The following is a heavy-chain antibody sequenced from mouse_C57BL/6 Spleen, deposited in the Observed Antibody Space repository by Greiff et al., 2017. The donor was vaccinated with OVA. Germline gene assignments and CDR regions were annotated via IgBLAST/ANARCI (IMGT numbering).Heavy chain of an antibody. CDR1: GYTFTDYN. Sequence: EVQLQQSGPELVKPGASVKIPCKASGYTFTDYNMDWVKQSHGKSLEWIGDINPNNGGTIYNQKFKGKATLTVDKSSSTAYMEHRSLTSEDTAFYYCASGGNWAFAYWGQGTLVTVSA. D-gene: IGHD4-1*01. CDR2: INPNNGGT. V-gene: IGHV1-18*01. J-gene: IGHJ3*01. CDR3: ASGGNWAFAY.